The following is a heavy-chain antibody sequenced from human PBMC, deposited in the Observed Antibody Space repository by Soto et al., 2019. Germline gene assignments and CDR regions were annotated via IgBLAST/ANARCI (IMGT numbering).Heavy chain of an antibody. J-gene: IGHJ4*02. CDR3: ARLKQDYAVD. V-gene: IGHV1-8*01. Sequence: QVQLVQSGAEVKKPGASVKVSCKASGYTFTSHDINWVRLATGQGLEWMGWMIPNSGNTAYAQKFQGRVTMNRTTSASTAYMELSSLRSEDTAGYCCARLKQDYAVDWGQGTLVTVSS. CDR1: GYTFTSHD. CDR2: MIPNSGNT. D-gene: IGHD3-16*01.